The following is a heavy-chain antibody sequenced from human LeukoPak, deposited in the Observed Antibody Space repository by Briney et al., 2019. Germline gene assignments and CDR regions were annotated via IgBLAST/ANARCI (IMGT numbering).Heavy chain of an antibody. D-gene: IGHD3-3*01. CDR2: IWYDGSNK. V-gene: IGHV3-33*01. CDR3: ARGSNYDFWSGHDY. Sequence: LRLSCAASGFTFSSYGMHWVRQAPGKGLEWVAVIWYDGSNKYYADSVKGRFTISRDNSKNTLYLQMNSLRAEDTAVYYCARGSNYDFWSGHDYWGQGTLVTVSS. J-gene: IGHJ4*02. CDR1: GFTFSSYG.